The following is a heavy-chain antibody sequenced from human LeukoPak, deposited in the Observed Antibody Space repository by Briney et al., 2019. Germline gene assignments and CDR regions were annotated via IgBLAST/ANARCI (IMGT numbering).Heavy chain of an antibody. D-gene: IGHD3-22*01. CDR3: ARGGHDSSGYYSMDVDY. Sequence: PSETLSLTGTVSGGSISSYYWSWIRQPPVKGLEWIGYIYYSGSTNYNPSLKSRVTISVDTSKNQFSLKLSSVTAADTAVYYCARGGHDSSGYYSMDVDYWGQGTLVTVSS. J-gene: IGHJ4*02. V-gene: IGHV4-59*01. CDR2: IYYSGST. CDR1: GGSISSYY.